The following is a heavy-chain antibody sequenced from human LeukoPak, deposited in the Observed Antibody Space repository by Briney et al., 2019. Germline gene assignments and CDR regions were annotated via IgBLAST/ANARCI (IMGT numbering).Heavy chain of an antibody. CDR1: GFTFSSYW. J-gene: IGHJ4*02. CDR3: ARGEVVVVAATILTSFDY. V-gene: IGHV3-7*01. D-gene: IGHD2-15*01. Sequence: GGSLRLSCAASGFTFSSYWMSWVRQAPGKGLEWVANIKQDGSEKYYVDSVKGRFTISRDNAKNSLYLQMNSLRAEDTAVYYCARGEVVVVAATILTSFDYWGQGNLVTVSS. CDR2: IKQDGSEK.